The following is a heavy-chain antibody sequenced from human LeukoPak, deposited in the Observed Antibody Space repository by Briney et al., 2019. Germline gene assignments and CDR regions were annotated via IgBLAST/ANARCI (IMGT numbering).Heavy chain of an antibody. J-gene: IGHJ5*02. V-gene: IGHV1-18*01. Sequence: GASVKVSFKASGYTFTSYGVSWVRQAPGQGLEWMGWISAYNGNTNYAQKLQGRVTMTTDTSTSTAYMELRSLRSDDTAVYYCARDQLGYCSGGSCSRWLDPWGQGTLVTVSS. D-gene: IGHD2-15*01. CDR1: GYTFTSYG. CDR3: ARDQLGYCSGGSCSRWLDP. CDR2: ISAYNGNT.